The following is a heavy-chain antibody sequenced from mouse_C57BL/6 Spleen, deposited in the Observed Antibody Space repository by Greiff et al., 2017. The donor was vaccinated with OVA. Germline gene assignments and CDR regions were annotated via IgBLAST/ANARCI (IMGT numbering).Heavy chain of an antibody. D-gene: IGHD1-1*01. V-gene: IGHV1-69*01. CDR3: ARRGLGSSYAMDD. Sequence: QVQLQQPGAELVMPGASVKLSCKASGYTFTSYWMHWVKQRPGQGLEWIGEIDPSDSYTNYNQKFKGKSTLTVDKSSSTAYMQLSSLTSEDSAVEYCARRGLGSSYAMDDWGQGTSVTVSS. J-gene: IGHJ4*01. CDR1: GYTFTSYW. CDR2: IDPSDSYT.